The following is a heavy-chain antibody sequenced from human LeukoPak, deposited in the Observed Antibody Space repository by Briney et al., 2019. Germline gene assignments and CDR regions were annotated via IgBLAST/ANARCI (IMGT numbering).Heavy chain of an antibody. V-gene: IGHV3-23*01. D-gene: IGHD3-10*01. CDR1: GFTFSSYA. J-gene: IGHJ4*02. CDR3: AKDLTDYYGSGSYSLFDY. CDR2: ISGSGGST. Sequence: GGSLRLSCAASGFTFSSYAMSWVRQAPGKGLEWVSAISGSGGSTYYADSVKGRFTISRDNSKNTLYLQMNSLRAEDTAVYYCAKDLTDYYGSGSYSLFDYWDQGTLVTVSS.